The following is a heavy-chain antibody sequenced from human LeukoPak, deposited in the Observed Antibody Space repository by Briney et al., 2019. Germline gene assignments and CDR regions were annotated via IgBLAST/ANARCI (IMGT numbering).Heavy chain of an antibody. CDR1: RFTFSSYA. Sequence: GGSLRLSCAASRFTFSSYAMSWVRQAPGKGLEWVSAISGSGGSTYYADSVKGRFTISRDNSNNTLYLQMNSLRAEDTAVYYCARSLRVRGVPDYMDVWGKGTTVIISS. V-gene: IGHV3-23*01. J-gene: IGHJ6*03. CDR3: ARSLRVRGVPDYMDV. D-gene: IGHD3-10*01. CDR2: ISGSGGST.